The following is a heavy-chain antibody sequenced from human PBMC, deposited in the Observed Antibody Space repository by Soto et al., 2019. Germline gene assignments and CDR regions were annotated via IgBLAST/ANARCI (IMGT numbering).Heavy chain of an antibody. J-gene: IGHJ5*01. CDR2: TYYRSKWYN. Sequence: SQTLSLTCAISGDSVSSNSATWDWIRQSPLRGLEWLGRTYYRSKWYNDYAVSVKSRITINPDTSNNQLSLQLNSVTPDDTAVYYCARLIGNSWLDSWGQGTLVTVSS. V-gene: IGHV6-1*01. CDR1: GDSVSSNSAT. CDR3: ARLIGNSWLDS. D-gene: IGHD3-16*01.